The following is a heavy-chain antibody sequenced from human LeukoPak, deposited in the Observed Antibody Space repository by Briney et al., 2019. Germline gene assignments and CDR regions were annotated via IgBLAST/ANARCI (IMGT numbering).Heavy chain of an antibody. Sequence: GGSLRLSCAASGFTFSSYAMSWVRQAPGKGLEWVSAISGSGGSTYYADSVKGRFTISRGNSKNTLYLQMNSLRAEDTAVYYCAKDPRGYSYGRNGGGRSTGYYFDYWGQGTLVTVSS. D-gene: IGHD5-18*01. J-gene: IGHJ4*02. V-gene: IGHV3-23*01. CDR2: ISGSGGST. CDR3: AKDPRGYSYGRNGGGRSTGYYFDY. CDR1: GFTFSSYA.